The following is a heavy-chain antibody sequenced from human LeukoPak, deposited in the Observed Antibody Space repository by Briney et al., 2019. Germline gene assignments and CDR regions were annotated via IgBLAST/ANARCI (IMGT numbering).Heavy chain of an antibody. J-gene: IGHJ4*02. Sequence: AETLSLTCAVYGGSLSVYYWSWIRQPPGKGLEWIGDINNSGSTNYNPSLKRRVTISVNTSKNQFSLKLNSVTAADTAVFYCARDRYGPGSYRRGSFDYWGQGTLVTVSS. V-gene: IGHV4-34*01. D-gene: IGHD3-10*01. CDR1: GGSLSVYY. CDR3: ARDRYGPGSYRRGSFDY. CDR2: INNSGST.